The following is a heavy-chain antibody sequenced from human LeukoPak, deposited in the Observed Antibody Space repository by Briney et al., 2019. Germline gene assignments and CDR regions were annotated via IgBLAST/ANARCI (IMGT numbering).Heavy chain of an antibody. CDR1: GGTFSSYA. J-gene: IGHJ4*02. CDR3: ARGAGERYDFLAFVFDY. CDR2: IIPIFGTA. Sequence: SVKVSCKASGGTFSSYAISWVRQAPGQGLEWMGGIIPIFGTANYAQKFQGRVTITADESTSTAYMELSSLRSEDTAVYYCARGAGERYDFLAFVFDYWGQGTLVTVSP. V-gene: IGHV1-69*13. D-gene: IGHD3-3*01.